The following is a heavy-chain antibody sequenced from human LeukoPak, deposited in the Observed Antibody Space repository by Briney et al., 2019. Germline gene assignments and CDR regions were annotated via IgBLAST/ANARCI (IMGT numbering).Heavy chain of an antibody. CDR3: ARGKTMGDY. V-gene: IGHV1-46*01. J-gene: IGHJ4*02. CDR1: GYTFIIYY. CDR2: VNPSGGST. D-gene: IGHD4/OR15-4a*01. Sequence: ASVKVSCKASGYTFIIYYIHWVRQAPGQGLEWMGTVNPSGGSTNYAQKFQGRITMTRDTSTSTAYMELSSLRSEDTAVYYCARGKTMGDYWGQGTLVTVSS.